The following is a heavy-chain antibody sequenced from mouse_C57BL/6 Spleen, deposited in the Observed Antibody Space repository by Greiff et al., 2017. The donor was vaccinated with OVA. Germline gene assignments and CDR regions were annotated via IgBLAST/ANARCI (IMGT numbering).Heavy chain of an antibody. CDR1: GYTFTSYG. J-gene: IGHJ4*01. V-gene: IGHV1-81*01. Sequence: QVQLQQSGAELARPGASVKLSCKASGYTFTSYGISWVKQRTGQGLEWIGEIYPRSGNTYYNEKFKGKATLTAAKSSSTAYMERRSLTSEDSAVYFGARYGLTGDAAYAMDYWGQGTSVTVSA. CDR2: IYPRSGNT. CDR3: ARYGLTGDAAYAMDY. D-gene: IGHD3-1*01.